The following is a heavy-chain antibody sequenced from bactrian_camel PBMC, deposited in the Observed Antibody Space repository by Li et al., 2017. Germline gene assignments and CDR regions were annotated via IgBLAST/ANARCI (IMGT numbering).Heavy chain of an antibody. Sequence: HVQLVESGGGSVRAGGSLVLSCAAPNYLLRSSCLGWFRQAPGKEREGVAVIGRYNRSIYGDSVQGRFTISKDNAKNTLYLQMNSLKPEDTAMYYCAAGQGVGWCLDVIRVGAEPDFDYWGHGTQV. J-gene: IGHJ6*01. CDR2: IGRYNRS. D-gene: IGHD5*01. V-gene: IGHV3S53*01. CDR3: AAGQGVGWCLDVIRVGAEPDFDY. CDR1: NYLLRSSC.